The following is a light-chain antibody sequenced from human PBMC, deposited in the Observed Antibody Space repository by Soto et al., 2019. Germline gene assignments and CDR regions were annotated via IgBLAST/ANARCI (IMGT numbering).Light chain of an antibody. Sequence: EFVLTQSPGTLSLSPGERVTLSCRASQSVSFNLVWYQQKPGQAPRLLIYGASTRATGIPARFSGSGSGTEFTLTISSLQSEDFAVYYCQQYNNWPPLTFGGGTKVDIK. V-gene: IGKV3-15*01. CDR2: GAS. CDR3: QQYNNWPPLT. J-gene: IGKJ4*01. CDR1: QSVSFN.